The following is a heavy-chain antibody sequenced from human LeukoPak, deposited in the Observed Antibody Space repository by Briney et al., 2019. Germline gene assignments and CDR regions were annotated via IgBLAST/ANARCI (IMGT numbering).Heavy chain of an antibody. D-gene: IGHD3-22*01. CDR3: ARGIMGDSSGYYR. J-gene: IGHJ5*02. Sequence: GGSLRLSCAASGFTFSSYEMNWVRQAPGKGLEWVSYISSSGSTIYYADSVKSRFTISRDNAKNSLYLQMNSLRAEDTAVYYCARGIMGDSSGYYRWGQGTLVTVSS. CDR1: GFTFSSYE. V-gene: IGHV3-48*03. CDR2: ISSSGSTI.